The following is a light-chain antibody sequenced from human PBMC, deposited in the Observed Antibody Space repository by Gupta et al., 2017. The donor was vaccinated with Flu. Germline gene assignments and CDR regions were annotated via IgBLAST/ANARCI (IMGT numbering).Light chain of an antibody. CDR1: QSIGTW. CDR2: KAS. Sequence: DIQMTQSPSTLSASVGDRVTITCRASQSIGTWLAWYQQKLGKAPRLLIYKASSLESGVPSRFSGSGSGTEFNLTISGLQPDDFATYYCQQYHAYWTCGQGTKVEIK. CDR3: QQYHAYWT. V-gene: IGKV1-5*03. J-gene: IGKJ1*01.